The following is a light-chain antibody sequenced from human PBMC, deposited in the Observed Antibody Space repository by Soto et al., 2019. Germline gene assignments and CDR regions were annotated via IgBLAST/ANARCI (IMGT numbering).Light chain of an antibody. CDR1: IGDIGSYNY. J-gene: IGLJ3*02. CDR2: DVS. V-gene: IGLV2-14*03. Sequence: QSALTQPASVSGSPGQSITISCAGGIGDIGSYNYVSWYQQHPGKAPKLLIYDVSYRPSGISDRFSGSKSGNTASLTISGLQHEDEAHYYCSSYGASSTLFGGGTKLTVL. CDR3: SSYGASSTL.